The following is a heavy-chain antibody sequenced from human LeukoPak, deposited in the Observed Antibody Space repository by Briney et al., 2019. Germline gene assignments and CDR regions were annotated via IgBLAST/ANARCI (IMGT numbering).Heavy chain of an antibody. Sequence: PSETLSLTCTVSGGSISSSSYYWARLRQPPGKGLEWFGSIYYNERPYYNPSLKSQVTISVHTSKNQFSLKLSSVTAADTAVYYCARRETYDSSGYYLVYYFDYWGQGTLVTVSS. CDR3: ARRETYDSSGYYLVYYFDY. V-gene: IGHV4-39*07. J-gene: IGHJ4*02. CDR2: IYYNERP. D-gene: IGHD3-22*01. CDR1: GGSISSSSYY.